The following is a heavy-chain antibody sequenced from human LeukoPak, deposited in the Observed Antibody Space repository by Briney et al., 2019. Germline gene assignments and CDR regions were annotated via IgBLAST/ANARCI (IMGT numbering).Heavy chain of an antibody. D-gene: IGHD2-21*01. J-gene: IGHJ3*02. CDR3: ARLALVTRDAFDI. CDR1: DGSMSNYR. V-gene: IGHV4-59*01. CDR2: VDHSGTT. Sequence: SETLSLTCTVFDGSMSNYRWSWIRQSPGEGLRWLGFVDHSGTTYHSPPPETRVTMSVDTSKNQFSLTLYSVTAADSAVYYCARLALVTRDAFDIWGQGTVLIVSS.